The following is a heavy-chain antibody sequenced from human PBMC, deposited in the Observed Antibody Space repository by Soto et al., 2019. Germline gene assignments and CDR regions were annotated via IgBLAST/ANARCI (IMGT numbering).Heavy chain of an antibody. Sequence: SETLSLTCTVSGGSISSSSYYWGWIRQPPGKGLEWIGSIYYSGSTYYNPSLKSRVTISVDTSKNQFSLKLSSVTAADTAVYYCARQRPDFWSGYYPVGYFDYWGQGTLVTVSS. V-gene: IGHV4-39*01. D-gene: IGHD3-3*01. CDR3: ARQRPDFWSGYYPVGYFDY. J-gene: IGHJ4*02. CDR1: GGSISSSSYY. CDR2: IYYSGST.